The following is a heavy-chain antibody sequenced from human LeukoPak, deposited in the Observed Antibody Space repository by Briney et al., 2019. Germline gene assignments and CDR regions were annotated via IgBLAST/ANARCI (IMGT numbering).Heavy chain of an antibody. V-gene: IGHV4-4*07. CDR2: IYTSGST. CDR1: GGSISSNY. CDR3: ARSACDSSGYYYFDY. D-gene: IGHD3-22*01. Sequence: SETLSLTCTVSGGSISSNYWSWIRQPARKGLEWIGRIYTSGSTNYTPSLKSRVTMSVDTSKTQFSLKLSSVTAADTAVYYCARSACDSSGYYYFDYWGQGTLVTVSS. J-gene: IGHJ4*02.